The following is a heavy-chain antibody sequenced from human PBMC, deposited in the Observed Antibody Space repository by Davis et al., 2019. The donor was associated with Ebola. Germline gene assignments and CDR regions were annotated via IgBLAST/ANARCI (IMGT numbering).Heavy chain of an antibody. CDR2: IIPLFGIA. J-gene: IGHJ4*02. V-gene: IGHV1-69*13. D-gene: IGHD2-15*01. CDR1: GGAFSNYA. CDR3: ARGVGPDDDY. Sequence: SVKVSCKASGGAFSNYAISWVRQAPGQGLEWMGGIIPLFGIAYYAQQFQGRATITADESTRTAYMELSSLRSEDTAVYYCARGVGPDDDYWGQGTLVTVSS.